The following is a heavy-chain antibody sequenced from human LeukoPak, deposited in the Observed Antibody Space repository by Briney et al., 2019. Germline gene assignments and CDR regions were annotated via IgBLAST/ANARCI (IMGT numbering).Heavy chain of an antibody. D-gene: IGHD3-3*01. CDR1: GGSISSSSYF. Sequence: SETLSLTCTVSGGSISSSSYFWDWVRQPPGKGLEWIGSIYYSGSTNYNPSLKSRVTISVDTSKNQFSLKLSSVTAADTAVYYCAREYYDFWSASSYWFDPWGQGTLVTVSS. CDR2: IYYSGST. V-gene: IGHV4-39*07. CDR3: AREYYDFWSASSYWFDP. J-gene: IGHJ5*02.